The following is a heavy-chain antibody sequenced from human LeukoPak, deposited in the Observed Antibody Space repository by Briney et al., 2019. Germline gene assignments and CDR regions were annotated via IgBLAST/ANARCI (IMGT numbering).Heavy chain of an antibody. J-gene: IGHJ5*01. V-gene: IGHV3-7*01. Sequence: PGGSLRLSCAASGFTFSTYWMSWVRQAPGKGLEWVANIKQDGSENDYVDSVKGRFTISRDNAKNTLYLQMNSLRAEDTAVYYCTRDPRHFDSCGQGTLVTVSS. CDR1: GFTFSTYW. CDR2: IKQDGSEN. CDR3: TRDPRHFDS. D-gene: IGHD6-6*01.